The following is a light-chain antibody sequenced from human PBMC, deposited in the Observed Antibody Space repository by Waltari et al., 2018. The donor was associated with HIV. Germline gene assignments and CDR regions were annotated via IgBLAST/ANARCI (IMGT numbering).Light chain of an antibody. J-gene: IGKJ4*01. CDR3: QQLDSYVQIT. CDR1: QDINNY. Sequence: DIHLTQSPSFLSASVGDRVTITCRSSQDINNYLAWYQQKAGKAPKLLIYAASTLQSGVPSRFSGRGSGTEFTLTISSLQPEDFATYYCQQLDSYVQITFGGGTKVEIK. V-gene: IGKV1-9*01. CDR2: AAS.